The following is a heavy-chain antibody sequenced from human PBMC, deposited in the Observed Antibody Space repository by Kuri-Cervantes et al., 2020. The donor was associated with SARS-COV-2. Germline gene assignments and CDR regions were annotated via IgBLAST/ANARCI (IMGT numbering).Heavy chain of an antibody. CDR2: IYYSGST. J-gene: IGHJ4*02. D-gene: IGHD3-22*01. Sequence: SETLSLTCTVSGGSISSYYWSWIRQPPGKGLEWIGYIYYSGSTNYNPSLKSRVTISVDTSKNQFSLKLSPVTAADTAVYYCAHLEGYYDSSGYYDYWGQGTLVTVSS. V-gene: IGHV4-59*01. CDR3: AHLEGYYDSSGYYDY. CDR1: GGSISSYY.